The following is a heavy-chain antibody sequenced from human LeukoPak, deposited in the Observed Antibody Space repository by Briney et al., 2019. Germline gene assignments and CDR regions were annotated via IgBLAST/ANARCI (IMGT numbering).Heavy chain of an antibody. CDR3: ARGRDGYKIGFDY. J-gene: IGHJ4*02. CDR1: GGSISSYY. D-gene: IGHD5-24*01. CDR2: IYYSGST. V-gene: IGHV4-59*01. Sequence: SETLSLTCTVSGGSISSYYWSWIRQPPGKGLEWIGYIYYSGSTNYNPSLKSRVTISVDTSKNQFSLKLSSVTAADTAVYYCARGRDGYKIGFDYWGQGTLVTVSS.